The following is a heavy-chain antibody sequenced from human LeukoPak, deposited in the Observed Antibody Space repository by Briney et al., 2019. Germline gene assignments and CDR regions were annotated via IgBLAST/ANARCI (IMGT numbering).Heavy chain of an antibody. Sequence: GDSLKISCKASGYSFTSYWIGWVRQMPGEGLEWMGVIYPGASDTRYSPSFQGQVTMSADKSITTAYLQWGSLKASDTAMYYCTRQGRYWGQGTRVTVSS. V-gene: IGHV5-51*01. CDR2: IYPGASDT. J-gene: IGHJ4*02. CDR1: GYSFTSYW. CDR3: TRQGRY.